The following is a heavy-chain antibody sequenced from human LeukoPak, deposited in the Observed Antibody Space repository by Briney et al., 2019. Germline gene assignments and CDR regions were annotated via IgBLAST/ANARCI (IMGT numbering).Heavy chain of an antibody. CDR2: TSYDGGNT. CDR3: AKDSSSGSSYYFHGMDV. J-gene: IGHJ6*02. V-gene: IGHV3-30*18. CDR1: GFMFSAYG. Sequence: GGSLRLSCAASGFMFSAYGMHWVRQAPGKGLEWLAVTSYDGGNTYYAASVKGRFTISRDNSNNTLDLQMNSLRAEDTAVYYCAKDSSSGSSYYFHGMDVWGQGTTVIVSS. D-gene: IGHD3-10*01.